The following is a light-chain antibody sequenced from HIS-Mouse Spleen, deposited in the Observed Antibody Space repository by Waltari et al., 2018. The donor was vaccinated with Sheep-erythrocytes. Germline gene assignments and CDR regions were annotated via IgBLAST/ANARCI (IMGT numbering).Light chain of an antibody. J-gene: IGLJ3*02. V-gene: IGLV2-23*01. CDR2: EGS. CDR3: CSYAGSSTWV. CDR1: SSDVGSYNL. Sequence: QSALTQPASVSGSPGQSITISCTGTSSDVGSYNLVSWYQQHPGKAPKLMIYEGSKRPSGVPNRFSRSKSGNTASLTISGLQAEDEADYYCCSYAGSSTWVFGGGTKLTVL.